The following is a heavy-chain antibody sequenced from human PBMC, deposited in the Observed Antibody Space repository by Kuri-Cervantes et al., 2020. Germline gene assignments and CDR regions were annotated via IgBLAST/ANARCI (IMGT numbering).Heavy chain of an antibody. CDR2: MNPNSGNT. Sequence: ASVKVSCKASGYTFTGYYMHWVRQATGQGLEWMGWMNPNSGNTGYAQKFQGRVTMTRDTSTSTVYMELSSLRSEDTAVYYCAREDGSSSVAFDIWGQGTMVTVSS. D-gene: IGHD6-6*01. CDR1: GYTFTGYY. J-gene: IGHJ3*02. CDR3: AREDGSSSVAFDI. V-gene: IGHV1-8*02.